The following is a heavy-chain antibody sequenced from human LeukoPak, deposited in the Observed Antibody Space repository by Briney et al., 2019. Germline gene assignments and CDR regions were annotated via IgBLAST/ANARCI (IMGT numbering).Heavy chain of an antibody. J-gene: IGHJ5*02. CDR2: MNPNSGNT. V-gene: IGHV1-8*03. CDR3: ARGLNQWFGENRGGNWFDP. CDR1: GYTFTSYD. Sequence: ASVKVSCKASGYTFTSYDINWVRQATGQGLEWMGWMNPNSGNTGYAQKFQGRVTVTRNTSISTAYMELSSLRSEDTAVYYRARGLNQWFGENRGGNWFDPWGQGTLVTVSS. D-gene: IGHD3-10*01.